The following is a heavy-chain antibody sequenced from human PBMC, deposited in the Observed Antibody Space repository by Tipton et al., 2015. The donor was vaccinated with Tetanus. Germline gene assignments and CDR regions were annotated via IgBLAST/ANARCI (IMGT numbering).Heavy chain of an antibody. J-gene: IGHJ4*02. CDR2: MSYDGTRQ. CDR1: GFTFGNYG. V-gene: IGHV3-30*18. CDR3: AKGGGKWLQPDS. D-gene: IGHD5-24*01. Sequence: SLRLSCAGSGFTFGNYGVHWVRQAPGKGLEWLTVMSYDGTRQFYADSVKDRFTISRDNSNKMVFLQMDGLRAEDTAVYYCAKGGGKWLQPDSWGQGTLVTVSS.